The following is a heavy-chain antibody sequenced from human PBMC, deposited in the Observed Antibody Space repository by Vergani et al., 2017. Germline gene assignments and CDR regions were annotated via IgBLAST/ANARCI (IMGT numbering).Heavy chain of an antibody. D-gene: IGHD3-22*01. V-gene: IGHV4-59*10. Sequence: QVHLQQWGAGLLKPSETLSLTCAVSGGSFSTYYWSWIRQPAGKGLEWIGRIYTSGSTNYNPSLKSRVTMSVDTSKNQFSLRLSSVTAADTAVYYCARGGYYYDSSGRRLDVWGQGTTVTVSS. J-gene: IGHJ6*02. CDR2: IYTSGST. CDR3: ARGGYYYDSSGRRLDV. CDR1: GGSFSTYY.